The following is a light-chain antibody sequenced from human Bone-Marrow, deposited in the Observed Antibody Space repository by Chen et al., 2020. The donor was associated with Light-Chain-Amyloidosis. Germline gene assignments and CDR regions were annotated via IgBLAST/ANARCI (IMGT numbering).Light chain of an antibody. CDR2: DDS. CDR3: QVWDRSSDRPV. J-gene: IGLJ3*02. V-gene: IGLV3-21*02. CDR1: NIGSTS. Sequence: SYVLPQPSSLSAAPGQTATIDSGGNNIGSTSVHWYQQTPGQAPLLVVYDDSDRPSGIPERLSGSNSGNTATLTISRVEAGDEADYYCQVWDRSSDRPVFGGGTKLTVL.